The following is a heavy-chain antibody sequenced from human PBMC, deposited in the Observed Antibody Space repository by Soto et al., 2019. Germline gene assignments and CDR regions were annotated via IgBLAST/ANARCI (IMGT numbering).Heavy chain of an antibody. CDR2: INPGGGST. V-gene: IGHV1-46*01. CDR1: GYTFTSYY. CDR3: ARDVSTVTTYWYFDL. Sequence: GASVKVSCKASGYTFTSYYMHWVRQAPGQGLEWMGIINPGGGSTSYAQKFQGRVTMTRDTSTSTVYMELSSLRSEDTAVYYCARDVSTVTTYWYFDLWGRGTLVTVSS. D-gene: IGHD4-17*01. J-gene: IGHJ2*01.